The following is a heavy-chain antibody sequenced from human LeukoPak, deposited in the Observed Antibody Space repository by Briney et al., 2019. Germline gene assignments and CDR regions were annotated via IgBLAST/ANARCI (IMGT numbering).Heavy chain of an antibody. CDR2: ISAYNGNT. CDR3: ATNLGYYDSSGYRY. Sequence: GASVKVSCKASGYTFTSYGISWVRQAPGQGLEWMGWISAYNGNTNYAQKLQGRVTMTTDTSTSTAYMELRSLRSDDTAVYYCATNLGYYDSSGYRYWGQGTLVTVSS. D-gene: IGHD3-22*01. J-gene: IGHJ4*02. CDR1: GYTFTSYG. V-gene: IGHV1-18*01.